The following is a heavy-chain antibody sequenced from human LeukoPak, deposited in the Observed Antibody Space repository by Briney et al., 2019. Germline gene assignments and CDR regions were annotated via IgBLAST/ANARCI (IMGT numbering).Heavy chain of an antibody. CDR3: AKGIYSSGWSYFDY. D-gene: IGHD6-19*01. CDR1: GFTFSNSA. CDR2: LSGSCITT. V-gene: IGHV3-23*01. Sequence: GGSLRLSCAASGFTFSNSAMSWVRQAPGKGLEWVSTLSGSCITTYYADSVKGRFTISRDNSKNTLYLQMNSLRAEDTAVYYCAKGIYSSGWSYFDYWGHGTLVTVCS. J-gene: IGHJ4*01.